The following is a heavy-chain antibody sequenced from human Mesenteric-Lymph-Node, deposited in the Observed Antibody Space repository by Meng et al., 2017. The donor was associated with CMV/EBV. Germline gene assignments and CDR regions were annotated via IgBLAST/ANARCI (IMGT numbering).Heavy chain of an antibody. Sequence: GGSLRLSCAASGFTFSSYSMNWVRQAPGKGLEWVSSISSSSSYNYYADSVKGRFTISRDHAKNSLYLQMNSLRAEDTAVYYCARGGWGGLGPDYWGQGTLVTVS. J-gene: IGHJ4*02. CDR1: GFTFSSYS. CDR3: ARGGWGGLGPDY. V-gene: IGHV3-21*01. CDR2: ISSSSSYN. D-gene: IGHD3-16*01.